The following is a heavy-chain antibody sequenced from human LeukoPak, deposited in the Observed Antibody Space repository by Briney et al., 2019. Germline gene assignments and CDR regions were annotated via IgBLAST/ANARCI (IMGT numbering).Heavy chain of an antibody. CDR3: ARENYYGMDV. V-gene: IGHV4-59*01. Sequence: SDTLSLTGTVSGGSNSGNYWSWILQPPGKGLEWIGYFYYSGSTNYNPSLKSRVTMSVDTSKNQFSLRLSSVTAADTAVYYCARENYYGMDVWGQGTTVIVSS. CDR1: GGSNSGNY. CDR2: FYYSGST. J-gene: IGHJ6*02.